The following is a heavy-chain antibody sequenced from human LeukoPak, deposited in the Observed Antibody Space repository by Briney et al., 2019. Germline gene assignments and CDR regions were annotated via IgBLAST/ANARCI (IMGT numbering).Heavy chain of an antibody. J-gene: IGHJ6*02. Sequence: ASVTVSCKASGYTFTSYGISWVRQAPGQGLEWMGWISAYNGNTNYAQKLQGRVTMTTDTSTSTAYMELRSLRSDDTAVYYCARAGYYDSSGYYRSGLNYYGMDVWGQGTTVTVSS. CDR1: GYTFTSYG. D-gene: IGHD3-22*01. CDR3: ARAGYYDSSGYYRSGLNYYGMDV. CDR2: ISAYNGNT. V-gene: IGHV1-18*01.